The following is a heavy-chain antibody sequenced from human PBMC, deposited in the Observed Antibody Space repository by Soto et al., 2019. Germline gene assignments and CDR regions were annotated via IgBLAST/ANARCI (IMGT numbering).Heavy chain of an antibody. CDR2: IHYSGST. V-gene: IGHV4-39*01. CDR1: GGSISSSSYH. CDR3: ATSNWFDP. J-gene: IGHJ5*02. Sequence: PSETLSLTCAVSGGSISSSSYHWGWIRQPPGKGLEWIGSIHYSGSTYYNPSLKSRVTISVDTSKNQFSLKLSSVTAADTAVYYCATSNWFDPWGQGTLVTVSS.